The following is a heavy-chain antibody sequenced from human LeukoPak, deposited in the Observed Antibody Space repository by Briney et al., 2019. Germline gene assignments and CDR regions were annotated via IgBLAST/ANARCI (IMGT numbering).Heavy chain of an antibody. CDR1: GYTFSTYG. CDR3: ARDQFDQVWGSHRPYFDY. CDR2: ISVYNGDT. J-gene: IGHJ4*02. V-gene: IGHV1-18*01. Sequence: ASVTVSFKASGYTFSTYGISWVRQAPGQGLEWMGWISVYNGDTKYEQKFQDRVTITTDTSTTTAFMELRSLRSDDTAVYYCARDQFDQVWGSHRPYFDYWGQGTLVTVSS. D-gene: IGHD3-16*02.